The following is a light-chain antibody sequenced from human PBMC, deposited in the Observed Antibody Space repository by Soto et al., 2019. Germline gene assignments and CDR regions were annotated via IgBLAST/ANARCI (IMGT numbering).Light chain of an antibody. J-gene: IGLJ3*02. CDR3: SAWDDSLGGPV. V-gene: IGLV1-47*02. CDR2: SNN. CDR1: SSNIGSNS. Sequence: QSALTQPPSASGTPGQRVTISCSGSSSNIGSNSVYWYQQLPGTAPKLLIYSNNQRPSGAPDRFSGSKSGTSASLAISGLRSDDEADYYCSAWDDSLGGPVFGGGTKLTVL.